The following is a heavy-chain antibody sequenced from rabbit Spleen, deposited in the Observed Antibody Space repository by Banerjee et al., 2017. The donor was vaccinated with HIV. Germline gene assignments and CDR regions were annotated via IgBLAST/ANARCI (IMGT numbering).Heavy chain of an antibody. CDR2: IYGGSGNI. V-gene: IGHV1S43*01. J-gene: IGHJ4*01. CDR1: GFDLNNYNY. CDR3: ARERYYSSGWAYGYFNL. Sequence: QSLEESGGGLVKPEGSLTLTCKTSGFDLNNYNYICWVRQAPGKGLEWIACIYGGSGNIGYASWVNGRFTISSDNAQNTVDLQVNSLTAADTATYFCARERYYSSGWAYGYFNLWGQGTLVTVS. D-gene: IGHD4-1*01.